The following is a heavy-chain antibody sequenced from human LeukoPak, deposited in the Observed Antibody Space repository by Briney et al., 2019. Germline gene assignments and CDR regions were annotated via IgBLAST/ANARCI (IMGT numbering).Heavy chain of an antibody. CDR3: AKDRSAAGGDDAFDI. D-gene: IGHD4-17*01. CDR2: ISASGLST. V-gene: IGHV3-23*01. Sequence: GGTLRLSCAASGFTFSSYVMSWVRQAPGKGLEWVSGISASGLSTYYADSVKGRFTISRDNSKNTLYLQMNSLRAEDTAVYYCAKDRSAAGGDDAFDIWGQGTMVTVSS. CDR1: GFTFSSYV. J-gene: IGHJ3*02.